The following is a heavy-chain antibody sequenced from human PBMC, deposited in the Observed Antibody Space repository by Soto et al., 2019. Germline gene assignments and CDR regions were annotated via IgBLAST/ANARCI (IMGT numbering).Heavy chain of an antibody. CDR1: GFTFSSYA. J-gene: IGHJ5*02. V-gene: IGHV3-23*01. D-gene: IGHD3-10*01. Sequence: GGSLRLSCAASGFTFSSYAMSWVRQAPGKGLEWVSAISGSGGSTYYADSVKGRFTISRDNSKNTLYLQMNSLRAEDTAVYYCAKDTDNIRKLWFGESNAKNWFDPWGQGTLVTVSS. CDR2: ISGSGGST. CDR3: AKDTDNIRKLWFGESNAKNWFDP.